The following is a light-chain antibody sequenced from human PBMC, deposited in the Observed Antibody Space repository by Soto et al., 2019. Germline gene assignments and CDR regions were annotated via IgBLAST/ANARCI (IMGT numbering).Light chain of an antibody. Sequence: QSALTQPPSASGSPGQSVTISCTGTSSDVGGYNYVSWYQQNPGKAPKLMIYEVSKRPSGVPDRFSGSKSGNTASLTVSWLQAEDEADYYCSSYAGSNNLGVFGGGTKLTVL. V-gene: IGLV2-8*01. CDR2: EVS. CDR1: SSDVGGYNY. CDR3: SSYAGSNNLGV. J-gene: IGLJ2*01.